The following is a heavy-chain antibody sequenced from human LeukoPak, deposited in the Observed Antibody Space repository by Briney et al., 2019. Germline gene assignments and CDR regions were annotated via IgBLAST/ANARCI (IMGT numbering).Heavy chain of an antibody. D-gene: IGHD1-14*01. J-gene: IGHJ5*02. CDR3: ARDPHHRMGPPLDL. CDR2: ISAHNGNT. Sequence: GASVKVSCKASGYTFTSYGISWVRQAPGQGLEWMGWISAHNGNTNYEEKFQGRVTMTTDTSTSTVFMELRSLRLDDTAVYYCARDPHHRMGPPLDLWGQGTLVIVSS. V-gene: IGHV1-18*01. CDR1: GYTFTSYG.